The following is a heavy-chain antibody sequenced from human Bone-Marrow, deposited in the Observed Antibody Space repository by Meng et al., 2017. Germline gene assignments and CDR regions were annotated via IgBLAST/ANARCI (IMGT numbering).Heavy chain of an antibody. J-gene: IGHJ4*02. CDR1: GFTFSSYG. Sequence: QVQLVESGGGVVQPGRSLRLSCAASGFTFSSYGMHWVRQAPGKGLEWVAVISYDGSNKYYADSVKGRFTISRDNSKNTLYLQMNSLRAEDTAVYYCARGSDLFDYWGQGTLVTVSS. V-gene: IGHV3-30*06. CDR3: ARGSDLFDY. CDR2: ISYDGSNK.